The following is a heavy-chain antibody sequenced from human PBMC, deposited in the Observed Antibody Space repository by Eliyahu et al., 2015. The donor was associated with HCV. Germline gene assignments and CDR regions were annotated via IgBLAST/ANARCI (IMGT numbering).Heavy chain of an antibody. J-gene: IGHJ4*02. CDR2: IYHSGST. CDR1: GYSISSGYY. D-gene: IGHD2-2*01. Sequence: QVQLQESGPGLVKPSETLSLTCTVSGYSISSGYYWGWIRQPPGKGLEWIGSIYHSGSTYYNPSLKSRVTISVDTSKNQLSLKLSSVTAADTAVYYCARDPVVVVPAAPVWGQGTLVTVSS. CDR3: ARDPVVVVPAAPV. V-gene: IGHV4-38-2*02.